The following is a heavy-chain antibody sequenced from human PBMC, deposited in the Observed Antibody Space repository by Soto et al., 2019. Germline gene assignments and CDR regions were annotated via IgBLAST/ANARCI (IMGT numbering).Heavy chain of an antibody. D-gene: IGHD2-15*01. CDR1: GYTLTTYY. CDR3: ATGQDPPWYLRLAFDI. Sequence: QVQLVQSGAEVKKPGASVKVSCKASGYTLTTYYIHWVRQAPGQGLEWLGIFKFSSGTTTYAQNFHGRVAMTRDTSTSTVSMALSSLTSEDTAVYYCATGQDPPWYLRLAFDIWCQGTLVTVSS. CDR2: FKFSSGTT. V-gene: IGHV1-46*01. J-gene: IGHJ3*02.